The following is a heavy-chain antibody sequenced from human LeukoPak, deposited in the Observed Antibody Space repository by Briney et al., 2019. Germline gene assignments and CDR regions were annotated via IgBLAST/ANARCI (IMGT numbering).Heavy chain of an antibody. CDR1: GFTVSSTF. V-gene: IGHV3-66*01. D-gene: IGHD6-6*01. CDR3: ARSIAARYFGY. J-gene: IGHJ4*02. Sequence: GGSLILSCAASGFTVSSTFMSWVRHAPGKGREWVSVIYSGGRTYYADSVKGRFTISRDNSKNTLDLQMNSLRAEDTAVYYCARSIAARYFGYWGQGTLVTVSS. CDR2: IYSGGRT.